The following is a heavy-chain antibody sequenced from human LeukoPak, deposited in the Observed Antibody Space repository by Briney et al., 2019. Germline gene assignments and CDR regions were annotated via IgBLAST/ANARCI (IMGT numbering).Heavy chain of an antibody. Sequence: SQTLSLTCAISGDSVSSNSAAWNWIRQSPSRGLEWLGRTYYRSKWYNDYAVSVKSRITINPDTSKNQFSLKLSSVTAADTAVYYCATRDGYKAPFDFWGQGTLVTVSS. V-gene: IGHV6-1*01. D-gene: IGHD5-24*01. J-gene: IGHJ4*02. CDR1: GDSVSSNSAA. CDR3: ATRDGYKAPFDF. CDR2: TYYRSKWYN.